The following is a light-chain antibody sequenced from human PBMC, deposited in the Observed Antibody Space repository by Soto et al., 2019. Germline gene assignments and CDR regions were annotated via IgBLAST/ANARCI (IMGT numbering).Light chain of an antibody. V-gene: IGLV1-44*01. CDR3: AAWDDSLNGAV. CDR2: AND. Sequence: QSVLTQPPSASGTPGQRVTISCSGSSSNIGSNTVNWYQQLPGTAPKLLIYANDQRTSGVPDRFYGSKSGTSASLAISGLQSDDEADYYCAAWDDSLNGAVFGGGTQLTVL. J-gene: IGLJ7*01. CDR1: SSNIGSNT.